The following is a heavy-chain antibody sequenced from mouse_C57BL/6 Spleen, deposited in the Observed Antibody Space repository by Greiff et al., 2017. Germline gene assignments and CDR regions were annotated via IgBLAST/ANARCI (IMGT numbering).Heavy chain of an antibody. J-gene: IGHJ4*01. Sequence: QVQLQQPGTELVKPGASVKLSCKASGYTFTSYWMHWVKQRPGQGLEWIGNINPSNGGTNYNEKFKSKATLTVDKSSSTAYMQLSSLTSEDSAVYYCARGYYYGSSYSLENAMDCWGQGTSVTVSS. CDR2: INPSNGGT. CDR1: GYTFTSYW. CDR3: ARGYYYGSSYSLENAMDC. D-gene: IGHD1-1*01. V-gene: IGHV1-53*01.